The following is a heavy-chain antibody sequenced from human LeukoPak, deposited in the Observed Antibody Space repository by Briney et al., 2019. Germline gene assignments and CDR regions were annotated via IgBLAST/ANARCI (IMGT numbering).Heavy chain of an antibody. D-gene: IGHD2-2*01. Sequence: SQTLSLTCTVSGGSNSSGGYYWSWIRQHPGKGLEWIGYIYYSGSTYYNPSLKSRVTISVDTSKNQFSLKLSSVTAADTAVYYCARDRRGSTSVRVDRYFDYWGQGTLVTVSS. CDR2: IYYSGST. CDR1: GGSNSSGGYY. V-gene: IGHV4-31*03. J-gene: IGHJ4*02. CDR3: ARDRRGSTSVRVDRYFDY.